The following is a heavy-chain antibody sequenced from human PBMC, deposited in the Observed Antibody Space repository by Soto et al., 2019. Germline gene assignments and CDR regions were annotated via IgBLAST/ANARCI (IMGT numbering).Heavy chain of an antibody. J-gene: IGHJ4*02. CDR2: FSGGGSGA. Sequence: EVQLLESGGGLVQPGGSLRLSCKASGFPFSDHAMTWVRKAPGKGLEWLSGFSGGGSGAYYADPGKGRFTVSRANSNNTLFLQMDSLRVEDTAVYYCAIDLWWYTHWGQGTLVTVSS. CDR1: GFPFSDHA. CDR3: AIDLWWYTH. D-gene: IGHD2-15*01. V-gene: IGHV3-23*01.